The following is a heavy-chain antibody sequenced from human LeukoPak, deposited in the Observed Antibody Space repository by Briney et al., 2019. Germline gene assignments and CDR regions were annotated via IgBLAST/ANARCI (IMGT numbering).Heavy chain of an antibody. CDR2: IKQDGSEK. CDR3: ARGASYYYDSSGYYMGDCDY. D-gene: IGHD3-22*01. CDR1: GFTFSSYW. Sequence: GGSLRLSCAASGFTFSSYWMSWVRQAPGKGLEWVANIKQDGSEKYYVDSVKGRFTISRDNAKNSLYLQMNSLRAEDTAVYYCARGASYYYDSSGYYMGDCDYWGQGTLVTVSS. J-gene: IGHJ4*02. V-gene: IGHV3-7*04.